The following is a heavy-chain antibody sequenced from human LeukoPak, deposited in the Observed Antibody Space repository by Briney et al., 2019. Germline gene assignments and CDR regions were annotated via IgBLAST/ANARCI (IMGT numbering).Heavy chain of an antibody. J-gene: IGHJ6*02. CDR2: ISGGGGYTST. Sequence: GGSLRLSCAASRFTFSNYAMTWVRQAPGKGLEWASAISGGGGYTSTYYADSVKGRFTISRDNSKNTLYLQMNSLRAEDTAVYYCAKPPPDNYHYYYGMDVWGQGTTVTVSS. CDR1: RFTFSNYA. V-gene: IGHV3-23*01. CDR3: AKPPPDNYHYYYGMDV.